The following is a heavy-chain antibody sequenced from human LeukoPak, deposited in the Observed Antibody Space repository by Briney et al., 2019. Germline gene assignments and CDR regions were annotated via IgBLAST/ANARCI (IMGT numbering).Heavy chain of an antibody. CDR1: GGSISSSSYY. CDR3: ARRRNSSSWPRAGWFDP. V-gene: IGHV4-39*07. Sequence: SETLSLTCTVSGGSISSSSYYWGWIRQPPGKGLEWIGSIYYSGSTYYNPSLKSRVTISVDTSKNQFSLKLSSVTAADTAVYYCARRRNSSSWPRAGWFDPWGQGTLVTVSS. J-gene: IGHJ5*02. CDR2: IYYSGST. D-gene: IGHD6-13*01.